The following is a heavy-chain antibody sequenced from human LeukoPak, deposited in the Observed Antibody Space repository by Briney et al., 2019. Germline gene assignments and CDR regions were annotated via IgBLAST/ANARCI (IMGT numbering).Heavy chain of an antibody. D-gene: IGHD6-13*01. CDR1: GGSISGYY. J-gene: IGHJ4*02. CDR3: ARVTAGGTWDY. CDR2: IYTTGST. V-gene: IGHV4-4*07. Sequence: SETLSLTCTVSGGSISGYYWSWIRQPAGKGLEWIGRIYTTGSTNYNPSLKSRVTMSVDTSKNQFSLKLSSVTAADTAMYYCARVTAGGTWDYWGQGTLVTVSS.